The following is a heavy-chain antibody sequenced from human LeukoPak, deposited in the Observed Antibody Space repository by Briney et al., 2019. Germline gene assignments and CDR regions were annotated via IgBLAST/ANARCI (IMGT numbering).Heavy chain of an antibody. D-gene: IGHD1-1*01. CDR1: GYIFSTSW. V-gene: IGHV5-51*01. CDR2: IFPGDSDS. CDR3: ARVGTTATRWFDP. J-gene: IGHJ5*02. Sequence: GESLKISCKGSGYIFSTSWIGWVRQMPGKGLEWMGIIFPGDSDSRYSPSFQGHVTISVNKSISTAYLQWSSLKASDTAMYYCARVGTTATRWFDPWGQGTLVTVSS.